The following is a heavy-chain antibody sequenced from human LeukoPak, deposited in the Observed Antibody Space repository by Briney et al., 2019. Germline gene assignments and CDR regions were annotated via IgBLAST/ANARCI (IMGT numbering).Heavy chain of an antibody. D-gene: IGHD3-16*01. V-gene: IGHV4-34*01. Sequence: SETLSLTCAVYVGSFSGYYRSWVRQPPGKGLEWIGEINHSGSTNYNSSLKSRVTISVDTSKNQLSLKLTSVTAADTAVYYCARGAPWGSIYNYYVMDVWDKGTTVTVSS. CDR3: ARGAPWGSIYNYYVMDV. J-gene: IGHJ6*04. CDR2: INHSGST. CDR1: VGSFSGYY.